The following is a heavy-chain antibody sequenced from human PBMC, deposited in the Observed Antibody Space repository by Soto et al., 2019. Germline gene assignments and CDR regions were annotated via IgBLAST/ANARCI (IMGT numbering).Heavy chain of an antibody. Sequence: PSETLSLTCTVSGGSISSYYWSWIRQPPGKGLEWIASGSTNYNPSLKSRVTISVDTSKNQFSLKLSSVTAADTAVYYCASRSVLGYFFDYWGQGTLVTVSS. CDR3: ASRSVLGYFFDY. CDR2: SGST. D-gene: IGHD3-10*01. J-gene: IGHJ4*02. V-gene: IGHV4-4*09. CDR1: GGSISSYY.